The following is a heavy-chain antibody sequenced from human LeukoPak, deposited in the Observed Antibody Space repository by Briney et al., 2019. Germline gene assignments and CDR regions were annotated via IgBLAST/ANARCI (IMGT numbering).Heavy chain of an antibody. CDR1: GFTFTYCA. D-gene: IGHD1-26*01. J-gene: IGHJ5*01. CDR3: VKDRSRVGASVPFDS. Sequence: PGGSLRLSCVAAGFTFTYCAMTWVRQAPGKGLEWVSSISGSGSTTYYADSAKGRFTISRDNSKNTVYLQMNSLSVEDTAVYSCVKDRSRVGASVPFDSWGQGTLVTVSS. V-gene: IGHV3-23*01. CDR2: ISGSGSTT.